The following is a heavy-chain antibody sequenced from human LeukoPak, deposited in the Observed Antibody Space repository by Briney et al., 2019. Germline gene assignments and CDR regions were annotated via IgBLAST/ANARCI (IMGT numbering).Heavy chain of an antibody. CDR1: GFTFSSYS. D-gene: IGHD2-2*01. V-gene: IGHV3-21*01. J-gene: IGHJ6*02. Sequence: GGSLRLSCAASGFTFSSYSMNWVRQAPGKGLEGVSSISSISSYIYYADSVKGRFTISRGNAKNSLYLQMNSLRAEDTAVYYCARDGIVVVPAAIGYYYYGMDVWGQGTTVTVSS. CDR3: ARDGIVVVPAAIGYYYYGMDV. CDR2: ISSISSYI.